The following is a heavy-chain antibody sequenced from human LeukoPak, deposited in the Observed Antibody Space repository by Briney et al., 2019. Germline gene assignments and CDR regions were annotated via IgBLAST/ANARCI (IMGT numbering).Heavy chain of an antibody. CDR1: GGSISSYY. V-gene: IGHV4-59*01. D-gene: IGHD6-13*01. J-gene: IGHJ3*02. Sequence: PSETLSLTCTVSGGSISSYYCSWIRQPPGKGLEWIGYIYYSGSTNYNPSLKSRVTISVDTSRNQFSLKLSSVTAADTAVYYCARGGGSSWYTAAFDIWGQGTMVTVSS. CDR2: IYYSGST. CDR3: ARGGGSSWYTAAFDI.